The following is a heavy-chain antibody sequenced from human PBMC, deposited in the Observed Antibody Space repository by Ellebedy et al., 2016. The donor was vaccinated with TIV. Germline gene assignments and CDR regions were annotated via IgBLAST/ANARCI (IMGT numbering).Heavy chain of an antibody. CDR2: MNPNSGNT. Sequence: AASVKVSCKASGYTFTSYDINWVRQATGQGLEWMGWMNPNSGNTGYAQKFQGRVTITRNTSISTAYMELSSLRSEDTAVYYCARGRYYYDSSGYYYVDAFDIWGQGTMVTVSS. D-gene: IGHD3-22*01. CDR3: ARGRYYYDSSGYYYVDAFDI. V-gene: IGHV1-8*03. J-gene: IGHJ3*02. CDR1: GYTFTSYD.